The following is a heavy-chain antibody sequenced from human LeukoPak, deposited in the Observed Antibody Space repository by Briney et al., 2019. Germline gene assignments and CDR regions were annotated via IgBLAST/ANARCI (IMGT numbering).Heavy chain of an antibody. CDR2: INTNTGNP. Sequence: GASVKVSCKASGYTFTSYAMNWVRQAPGQGLEWMGWINTNTGNPTYAQGFTGRFVFSLDTSVSTAYLQISSLKAEDTAVYYCARPSTPAYDYVWGSYRNYFDYWGQGTLVTVSS. CDR3: ARPSTPAYDYVWGSYRNYFDY. CDR1: GYTFTSYA. D-gene: IGHD3-16*02. J-gene: IGHJ4*02. V-gene: IGHV7-4-1*02.